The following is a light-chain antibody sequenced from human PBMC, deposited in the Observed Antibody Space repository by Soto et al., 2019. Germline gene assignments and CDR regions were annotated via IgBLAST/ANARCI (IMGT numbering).Light chain of an antibody. CDR2: KTS. J-gene: IGKJ1*01. CDR3: QHWNDYSWT. Sequence: DIHMTQSPSTLSASVGERVTITCRASQSISIWLAWYQQKPGKAPNLLIYKTSSLETGVPSRFSGSGSGTEFTLTSSILQPDDFATYYCQHWNDYSWTFGQGTKVEVK. CDR1: QSISIW. V-gene: IGKV1-5*03.